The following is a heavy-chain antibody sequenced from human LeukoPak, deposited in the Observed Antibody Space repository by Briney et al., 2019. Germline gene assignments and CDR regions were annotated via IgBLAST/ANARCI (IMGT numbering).Heavy chain of an antibody. J-gene: IGHJ4*02. D-gene: IGHD2-21*02. CDR1: GLAFSAYK. CDR2: ISTDGYTT. Sequence: PGGSLRLSCAASGLAFSAYKMHWVRQAPRKGLVWVSRISTDGYTTDYADFVQGRFTASRDNTKNTWSLEMNSLRAEDTAVYYCASNCGGDCYWITDYWGQGTLVTVSS. V-gene: IGHV3-74*01. CDR3: ASNCGGDCYWITDY.